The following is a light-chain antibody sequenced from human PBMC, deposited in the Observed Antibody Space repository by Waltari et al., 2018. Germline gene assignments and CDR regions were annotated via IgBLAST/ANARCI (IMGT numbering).Light chain of an antibody. Sequence: FVLTQPPSVSESPGKTVTISCTRSSGSIASTYVQWSHQRPGGAPTIVITEDPPRPSGVPDRFSASIDVSSNSASLTSSGLKTEDEADYYCQSLDSTSPVIFGGGTRVTVL. CDR2: EDP. CDR1: SGSIASTY. CDR3: QSLDSTSPVI. J-gene: IGLJ2*01. V-gene: IGLV6-57*03.